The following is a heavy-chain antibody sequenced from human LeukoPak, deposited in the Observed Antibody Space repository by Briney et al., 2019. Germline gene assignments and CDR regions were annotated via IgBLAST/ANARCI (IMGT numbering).Heavy chain of an antibody. CDR2: INPSSGGT. D-gene: IGHD5-12*01. CDR3: ARDLRATISYSFSFDC. J-gene: IGHJ4*02. Sequence: ASVKVSCKASGYTFTDYYIHWVRQAPGQGLEWMGWINPSSGGTNYAQKFQGRVTMASDTSISTAYMELSRLRSDDTAVYYCARDLRATISYSFSFDCWGQGTLVTVSS. V-gene: IGHV1-2*02. CDR1: GYTFTDYY.